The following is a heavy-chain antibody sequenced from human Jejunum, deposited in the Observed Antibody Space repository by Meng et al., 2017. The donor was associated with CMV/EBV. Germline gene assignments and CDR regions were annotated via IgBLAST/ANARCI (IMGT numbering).Heavy chain of an antibody. CDR3: ARVQYYDFWSGPGLAMDV. V-gene: IGHV3-48*03. CDR1: FSSYE. D-gene: IGHD3-3*01. Sequence: FSSYEMKWVRQAPGKGLEWIAYISSRDFTVHYADSVKGRFTISRDNAETSLYLQMNSLRIEDTAIYYCARVQYYDFWSGPGLAMDVWGQGTTVTV. J-gene: IGHJ6*02. CDR2: ISSRDFTV.